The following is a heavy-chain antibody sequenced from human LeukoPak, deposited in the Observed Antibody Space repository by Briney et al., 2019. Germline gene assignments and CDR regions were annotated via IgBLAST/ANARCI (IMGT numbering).Heavy chain of an antibody. CDR3: ARDTGYSFQYYFDY. CDR1: GGSISTYY. CDR2: IYYSGST. J-gene: IGHJ4*02. Sequence: SDTLSLTCAVSGGSISTYYWGWIRQPPGKGLEWIGSIYYSGSTYYNPSLKSRVTISVDTSKNQFSLKLSSVTAADTAVYYCARDTGYSFQYYFDYWGQGTLVTVSS. V-gene: IGHV4-39*07. D-gene: IGHD3-9*01.